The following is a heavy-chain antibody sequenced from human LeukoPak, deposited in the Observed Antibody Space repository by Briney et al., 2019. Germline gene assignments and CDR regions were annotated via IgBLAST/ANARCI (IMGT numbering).Heavy chain of an antibody. CDR3: ARIRSYYDSSGYTWNYYGMDV. CDR2: IYPGDSDT. Sequence: KPGESLKISCKGSGYSFTSNWIGWVRQMPGKGLEWMGIIYPGDSDTRYSPSFQGQVTISADKSISTAYLQWSNLKASDTAMYYCARIRSYYDSSGYTWNYYGMDVWGQGTTVTVSS. D-gene: IGHD3-22*01. J-gene: IGHJ6*02. V-gene: IGHV5-51*03. CDR1: GYSFTSNW.